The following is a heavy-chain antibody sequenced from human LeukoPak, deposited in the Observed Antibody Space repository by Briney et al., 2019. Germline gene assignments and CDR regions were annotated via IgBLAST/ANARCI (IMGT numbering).Heavy chain of an antibody. Sequence: ASVKVSCKASGYTFTSYGISWVRQAPGQGLEWMGWISAYNGNTNYAQKLQGRVTMTTDTSTSTAYVELRSLRSDDTAVYYCARAMYYYDSSGYYDYWGQGTLVTVSS. CDR1: GYTFTSYG. J-gene: IGHJ4*02. D-gene: IGHD3-22*01. V-gene: IGHV1-18*01. CDR3: ARAMYYYDSSGYYDY. CDR2: ISAYNGNT.